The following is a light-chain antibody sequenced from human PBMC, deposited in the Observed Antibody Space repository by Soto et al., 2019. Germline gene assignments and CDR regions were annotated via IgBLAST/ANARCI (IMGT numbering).Light chain of an antibody. CDR3: SSYAGRGNLDVI. Sequence: QSVLTQPPSASGSPGQSITISCTGTSSDVGGYNYVTWYQQHPGKAPKVIIYEVSKRPSGVPDRFSGSKSGNTASLTVSGLQAEDEADYHCSSYAGRGNLDVIFGGGTQLTVL. CDR2: EVS. V-gene: IGLV2-8*01. J-gene: IGLJ7*01. CDR1: SSDVGGYNY.